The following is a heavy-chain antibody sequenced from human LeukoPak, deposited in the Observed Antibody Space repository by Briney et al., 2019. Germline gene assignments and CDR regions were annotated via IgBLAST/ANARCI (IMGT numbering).Heavy chain of an antibody. V-gene: IGHV1-2*02. J-gene: IGHJ4*02. Sequence: GASVKVSCKASGYTFTGYYMHWVRQAPGQGLEWMGWINPNSGGTHYAQKFQGRVTMTRDTSISTAYKELSRLRSDDTAVYYCARVDCNSTSCYIPGDYWGQGTLVTVSS. CDR1: GYTFTGYY. D-gene: IGHD2-2*02. CDR3: ARVDCNSTSCYIPGDY. CDR2: INPNSGGT.